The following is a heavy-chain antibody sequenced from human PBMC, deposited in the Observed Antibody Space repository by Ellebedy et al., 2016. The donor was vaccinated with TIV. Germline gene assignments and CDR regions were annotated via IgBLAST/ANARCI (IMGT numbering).Heavy chain of an antibody. CDR1: GFTFSDFS. CDR2: ITSNTDGGTT. Sequence: PGGSLRLSCAVSGFTFSDFSMNWVRQAPGKGLEWVGRITSNTDGGTTDYGAPVTGRFSISRDDSKNTLYLQMNSLRTEDTAMYYCATTYGSGSYNWGQGTLVTVSS. D-gene: IGHD3-10*01. J-gene: IGHJ4*02. CDR3: ATTYGSGSYN. V-gene: IGHV3-15*01.